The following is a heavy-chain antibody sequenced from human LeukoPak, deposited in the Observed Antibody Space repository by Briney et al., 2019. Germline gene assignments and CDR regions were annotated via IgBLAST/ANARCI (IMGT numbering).Heavy chain of an antibody. Sequence: SETLSLTCTVSGGSISSYYWSWIRQPPGKGLEWIGYIYYSGSTNYNPSLKSRVTISVDTSKNQFSLKLSSVTAADTAVYYCARDVVELTRWFDPWGQGTLVIVSS. J-gene: IGHJ5*02. CDR1: GGSISSYY. CDR2: IYYSGST. D-gene: IGHD2-15*01. CDR3: ARDVVELTRWFDP. V-gene: IGHV4-59*01.